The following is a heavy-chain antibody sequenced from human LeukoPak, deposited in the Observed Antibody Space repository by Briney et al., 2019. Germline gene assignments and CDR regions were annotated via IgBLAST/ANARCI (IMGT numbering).Heavy chain of an antibody. CDR3: ATDVDNIPLQH. CDR2: IIISDGRT. J-gene: IGHJ4*02. D-gene: IGHD2-2*02. V-gene: IGHV3-23*01. Sequence: GGSLRLSCTASGFTFSRSAMTWVRQAPGKGLEWLSSIIISDGRTYYSDPVKGRVTISRDISKNTLYLQMISLRAEDTAVYYCATDVDNIPLQHWGQGTLVTVSS. CDR1: GFTFSRSA.